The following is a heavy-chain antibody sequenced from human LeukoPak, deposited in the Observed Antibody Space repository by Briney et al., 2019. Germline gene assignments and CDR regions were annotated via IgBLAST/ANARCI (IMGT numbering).Heavy chain of an antibody. CDR2: IKQDGSEK. J-gene: IGHJ6*03. V-gene: IGHV3-7*01. D-gene: IGHD3-3*01. CDR3: ARDNGVVHGVYYMDV. CDR1: GFTFSNYW. Sequence: GGSLRLSCAASGFTFSNYWMTWVRQAPGKRLEWVADIKQDGSEKLYVNSARGRFTISRDNAKMSLFLQMNSLRAEDTAVYYCARDNGVVHGVYYMDVWGKGTTVTVS.